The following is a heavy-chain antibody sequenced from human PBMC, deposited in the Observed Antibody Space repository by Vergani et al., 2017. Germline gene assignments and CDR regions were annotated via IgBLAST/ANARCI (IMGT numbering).Heavy chain of an antibody. CDR2: ISCSSSYV. Sequence: VQLVESGGGLVKPGGSLRLSCAASGFSFSSYSMNWVRQAPGKGLEWVASISCSSSYVFYRDSVEGRFTITRDNAKKSVDLQMNSLRAEDTAMYLCARAAGPTGNYYYMDVWGKGTTVTVSS. CDR1: GFSFSSYS. CDR3: ARAAGPTGNYYYMDV. V-gene: IGHV3-21*02. D-gene: IGHD1-14*01. J-gene: IGHJ6*03.